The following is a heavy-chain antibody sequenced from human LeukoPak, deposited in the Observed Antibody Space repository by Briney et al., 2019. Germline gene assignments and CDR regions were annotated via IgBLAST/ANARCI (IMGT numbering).Heavy chain of an antibody. Sequence: GGSLRLSCAASGFTFSSYAMHWVRQAPGKGLEWVAVISYDGSNKYYADSVKGRFTISRDNSKNTLYLQMNSLRAEDTAVYYCAKGSAGGRPYYFDYWGQGTLVPVSS. CDR1: GFTFSSYA. CDR2: ISYDGSNK. D-gene: IGHD6-13*01. V-gene: IGHV3-30-3*01. J-gene: IGHJ4*02. CDR3: AKGSAGGRPYYFDY.